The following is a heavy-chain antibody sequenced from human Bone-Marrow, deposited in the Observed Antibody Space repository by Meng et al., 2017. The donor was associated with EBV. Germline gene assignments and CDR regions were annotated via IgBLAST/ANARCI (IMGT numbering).Heavy chain of an antibody. D-gene: IGHD1-1*01. CDR2: INHSGNN. Sequence: QLQLQRWVVGLLKLSATLPLTCSVYGGSFSGLYWGWIRQPPGKGLEWIGEINHSGNNNYNPSLKSRVTISVDTSKNQFSLKLSSVTAADTAVYYCARGTRPLLFQHWGQGTLVTVSS. V-gene: IGHV4-34*01. CDR1: GGSFSGLY. CDR3: ARGTRPLLFQH. J-gene: IGHJ1*01.